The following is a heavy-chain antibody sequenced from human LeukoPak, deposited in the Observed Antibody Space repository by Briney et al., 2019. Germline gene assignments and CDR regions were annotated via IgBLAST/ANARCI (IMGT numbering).Heavy chain of an antibody. V-gene: IGHV3-30*02. Sequence: GGSLRLSCAASGFSFRSYGMHWVRQAPGKGRVWVAFIRYDGSNKYYADSVKGRFTISRDNSKNTLYLQMNSLRAEDTAVYYCARDSLQGATMVRGVIITNYYYGMDVWGQGTTVTVSS. CDR2: IRYDGSNK. CDR3: ARDSLQGATMVRGVIITNYYYGMDV. D-gene: IGHD3-10*01. J-gene: IGHJ6*02. CDR1: GFSFRSYG.